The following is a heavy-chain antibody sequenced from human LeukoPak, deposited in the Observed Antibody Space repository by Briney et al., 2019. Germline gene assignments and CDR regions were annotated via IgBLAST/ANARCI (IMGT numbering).Heavy chain of an antibody. CDR3: ARGNMVRGMDV. D-gene: IGHD3-10*01. J-gene: IGHJ6*03. Sequence: GGTLRLSCAASGFTFSSYGMSWVRQAPGKGLEWVSSISVSSSYIYYADSLKGRFTISRDNAKNSLYLQMNSLRAEDTALYYCARGNMVRGMDVWGKGTTVTISS. V-gene: IGHV3-21*01. CDR2: ISVSSSYI. CDR1: GFTFSSYG.